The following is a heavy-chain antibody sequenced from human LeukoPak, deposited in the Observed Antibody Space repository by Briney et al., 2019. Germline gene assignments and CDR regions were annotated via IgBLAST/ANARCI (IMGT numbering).Heavy chain of an antibody. V-gene: IGHV5-51*01. Sequence: GESLKISCKGSGYSFTTYWIAWVRQMPGKGLEWMGIIYPGDSDTRYSPSFQGQVTISADKPISTAYLQWSSLKASGTAMYYCARLGSGWSGEPNWFDPWGQGTLVTVSS. CDR3: ARLGSGWSGEPNWFDP. D-gene: IGHD6-19*01. J-gene: IGHJ5*02. CDR1: GYSFTTYW. CDR2: IYPGDSDT.